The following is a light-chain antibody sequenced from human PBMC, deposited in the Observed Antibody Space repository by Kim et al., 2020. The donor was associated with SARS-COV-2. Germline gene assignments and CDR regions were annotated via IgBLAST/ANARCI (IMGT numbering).Light chain of an antibody. CDR3: QQYHGFPLT. V-gene: IGKV1-5*03. Sequence: IQLTQSPSTLSASVGDRVTISCRASQSIGIWLAWYQQKPGKAPKFLIYKASTLESGVPSRFSGSGSGTEFTLTISNLQPEDFATYVCQQYHGFPLTFGAGTMVDIK. CDR2: KAS. J-gene: IGKJ4*01. CDR1: QSIGIW.